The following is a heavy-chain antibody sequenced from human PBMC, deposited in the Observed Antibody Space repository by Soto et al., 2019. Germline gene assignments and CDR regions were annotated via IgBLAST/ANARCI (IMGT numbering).Heavy chain of an antibody. CDR1: GFSLSTSGVA. CDR3: AHTQGGDNWFGP. CDR2: IYWDDDK. D-gene: IGHD3-16*01. Sequence: QITLKESGPALVKPTQTLTLTCTFSGFSLSTSGVAVGWIRQPPGKALEWLALIYWDDDKRYSPSLKNRLTINKDTSKTQVVLTMTNMDTVDTATYFCAHTQGGDNWFGPWGQGTLVTVSS. V-gene: IGHV2-5*02. J-gene: IGHJ5*02.